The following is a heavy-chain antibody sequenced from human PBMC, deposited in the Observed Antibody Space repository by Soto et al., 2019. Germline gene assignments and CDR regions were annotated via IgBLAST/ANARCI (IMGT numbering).Heavy chain of an antibody. D-gene: IGHD3-22*01. J-gene: IGHJ4*02. V-gene: IGHV1-18*01. CDR2: ISAYNGNT. CDR1: GYTFTSYG. Sequence: EASVKVSCKASGYTFTSYGISWVRQAPGQGLEWMGWISAYNGNTNYAQKLQGRVTMTTDTSTSTAYMELRSLRSDDTAVYYCARDLRDYYDSSGTYYFDYWGQGTLVTVSS. CDR3: ARDLRDYYDSSGTYYFDY.